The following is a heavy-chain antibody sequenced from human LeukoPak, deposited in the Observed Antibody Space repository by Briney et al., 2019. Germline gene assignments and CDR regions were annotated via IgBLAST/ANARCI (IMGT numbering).Heavy chain of an antibody. J-gene: IGHJ4*02. CDR3: ARDRREYIAAAGPPDFDY. CDR2: ISAYNGNT. V-gene: IGHV1-18*01. CDR1: GYTFTSHG. Sequence: GASVKVSCKASGYTFTSHGISWVRQAPGQGLEWMGWISAYNGNTNYAQKLQGRVTMTTDTSTSTAYMELRSLRSDDTAVYYCARDRREYIAAAGPPDFDYWGQGTLVTVSS. D-gene: IGHD6-13*01.